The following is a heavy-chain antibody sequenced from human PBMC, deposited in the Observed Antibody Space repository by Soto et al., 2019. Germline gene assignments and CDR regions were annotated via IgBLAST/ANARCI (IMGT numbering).Heavy chain of an antibody. D-gene: IGHD6-13*01. CDR2: ISGSGGST. CDR1: GFTFSSYA. CDR3: AKASTTSFSSSWYSALDYYYGMDV. J-gene: IGHJ6*02. Sequence: GGSLRLSCAASGFTFSSYAMSLVRQAPGKGLEWVSAISGSGGSTYYADSVKGRFTISRDNSKNTLYLQMNSLRAEDTAVYYCAKASTTSFSSSWYSALDYYYGMDVWGQGTTVTVSS. V-gene: IGHV3-23*01.